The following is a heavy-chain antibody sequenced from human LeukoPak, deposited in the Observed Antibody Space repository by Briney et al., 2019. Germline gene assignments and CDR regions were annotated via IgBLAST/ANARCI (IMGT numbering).Heavy chain of an antibody. J-gene: IGHJ4*02. D-gene: IGHD6-19*01. CDR2: IGSGGDT. V-gene: IGHV3-13*01. Sequence: GGSLRLSCAGSGFSFSTYDMLWVRQAPGKGLEWVSAIGSGGDTYYAGSVKGRFTVSRESAKNSFYLQMNSLNAGDTAVYFCARAVAGTDEIDSWGQGTLVTVSS. CDR1: GFSFSTYD. CDR3: ARAVAGTDEIDS.